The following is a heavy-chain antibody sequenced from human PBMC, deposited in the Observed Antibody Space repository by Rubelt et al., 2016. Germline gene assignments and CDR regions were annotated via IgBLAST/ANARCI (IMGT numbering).Heavy chain of an antibody. J-gene: IGHJ3*02. CDR3: ARVRRYYDDAFDI. CDR1: GYTFRSYA. D-gene: IGHD3-22*01. CDR2: ISTDIGNP. Sequence: QVQLVQSVSELRKPGASVKVSCKASGYTFRSYAMNWVRQAPGQGLEWMGWISTDIGNPTYTQGLTGRFVFSLDTSVSTAYLQISSLKAEDTAVYYCARVRRYYDDAFDIWGQGTMVTISS. V-gene: IGHV7-4-1*02.